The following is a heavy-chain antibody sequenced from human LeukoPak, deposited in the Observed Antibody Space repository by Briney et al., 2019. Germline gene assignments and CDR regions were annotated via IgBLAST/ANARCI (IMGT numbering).Heavy chain of an antibody. J-gene: IGHJ4*02. CDR3: ARGSNNHY. Sequence: SETLSLTCTVSGGSISNYYWNWIRQPPGKGLEWIGYIYYSGSTNYNPSLKSRVTISVDTSKNQFSLKLSSVTAADTAVYYRARGSNNHYWGQGTLVTVSS. V-gene: IGHV4-59*01. CDR1: GGSISNYY. D-gene: IGHD1-14*01. CDR2: IYYSGST.